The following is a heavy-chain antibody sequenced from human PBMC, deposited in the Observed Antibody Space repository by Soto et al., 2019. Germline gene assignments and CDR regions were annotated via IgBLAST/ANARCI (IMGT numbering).Heavy chain of an antibody. D-gene: IGHD3-22*01. V-gene: IGHV3-11*06. CDR2: ISSSSSYT. J-gene: IGHJ4*02. Sequence: PGGSLRLSCAASGFTFSDYYMSGIRQAPGKGLERVSYISSSSSYTNYADSVKGRFTISRDNAKNSLYLQMNSLRAEDTAVYYCARSGGNYYDSSGYPRAYFDYWGQGTLVTVSS. CDR3: ARSGGNYYDSSGYPRAYFDY. CDR1: GFTFSDYY.